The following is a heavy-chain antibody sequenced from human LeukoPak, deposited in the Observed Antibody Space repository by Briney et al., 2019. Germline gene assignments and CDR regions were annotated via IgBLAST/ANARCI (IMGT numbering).Heavy chain of an antibody. D-gene: IGHD3-3*01. CDR3: ARTYYDFWSAQGYFDY. V-gene: IGHV4-4*07. CDR1: GGSISSYY. CDR2: IFATGST. Sequence: SETLSLTCTVSGGSISSYYWSWIRQPAGKGLEWIGRIFATGSTNSNPSLNSRVTMPLDSSNNQFSLKLSSATAADTAVYYCARTYYDFWSAQGYFDYWGQGTLVTVSS. J-gene: IGHJ4*02.